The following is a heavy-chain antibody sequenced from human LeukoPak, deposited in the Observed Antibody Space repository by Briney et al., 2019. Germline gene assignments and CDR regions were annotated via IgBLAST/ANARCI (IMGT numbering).Heavy chain of an antibody. Sequence: SETLSLTCTVSGGSISSSSYYWGWIRQPPGKGLEWIGYIYYSGSTNYNPSLKSRVTISVDTSKNQFSLKLSSVTAADTAVYYCARAYTYYYDSSGYYFGYNWFDPWGQGTLVTVSS. D-gene: IGHD3-22*01. V-gene: IGHV4-61*05. J-gene: IGHJ5*02. CDR1: GGSISSSSYY. CDR3: ARAYTYYYDSSGYYFGYNWFDP. CDR2: IYYSGST.